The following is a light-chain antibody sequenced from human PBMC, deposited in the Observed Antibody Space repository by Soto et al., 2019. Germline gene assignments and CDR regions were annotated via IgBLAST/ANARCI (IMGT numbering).Light chain of an antibody. CDR2: AAS. V-gene: IGKV1-39*01. CDR1: QIISTY. Sequence: DIQMTQSPSSLSASVGDRVTISCRASQIISTYLNWYQQKVGKAPKILIYAASSLQSGVPSRFSGSGSGTYFTLTITNLQPEDFATYYCQQSYGYPLTFGQGTKVDIK. CDR3: QQSYGYPLT. J-gene: IGKJ1*01.